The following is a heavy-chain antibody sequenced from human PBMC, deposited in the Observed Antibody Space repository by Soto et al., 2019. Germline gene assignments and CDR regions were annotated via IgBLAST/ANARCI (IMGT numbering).Heavy chain of an antibody. Sequence: GESLKISCAASGFTFSSYAMHWVRQAPGKGLEWVAVISYDGSNKYYADSVKGRFTISRDNSKNTLYLQMNSLRAEDTAVYYCAREPSHSGYDPYFDYWGQGTLVTVSS. CDR3: AREPSHSGYDPYFDY. CDR1: GFTFSSYA. V-gene: IGHV3-30*04. CDR2: ISYDGSNK. D-gene: IGHD5-12*01. J-gene: IGHJ4*02.